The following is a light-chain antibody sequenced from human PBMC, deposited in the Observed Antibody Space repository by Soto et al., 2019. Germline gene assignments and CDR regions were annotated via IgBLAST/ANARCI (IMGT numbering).Light chain of an antibody. Sequence: ETQMTQSPSTLSASVGDRVIITCRASQDIVRWLAWYQQKPGKAPKLLIYKASTLESGVPLRFSGSGSGTECTPTISSLQPDDFATSYCQEHNSYSRTFGQGTRGEAK. CDR3: QEHNSYSRT. V-gene: IGKV1-5*03. CDR2: KAS. J-gene: IGKJ1*01. CDR1: QDIVRW.